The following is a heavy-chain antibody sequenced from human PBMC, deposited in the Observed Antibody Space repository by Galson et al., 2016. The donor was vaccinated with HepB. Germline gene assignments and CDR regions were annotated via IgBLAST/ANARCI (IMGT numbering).Heavy chain of an antibody. CDR3: AKDGAIEYFQH. J-gene: IGHJ1*01. CDR1: GFTFSAYS. D-gene: IGHD3-16*01. CDR2: ISSSSSYI. V-gene: IGHV3-21*01. Sequence: SLRLSCAASGFTFSAYSMNWVRQAPGKGLEWVSSISSSSSYIYYADSVRGRFTISRDNAKNSLYLQMNSLRAGDTAVYYCAKDGAIEYFQHWGQGTLVTVSS.